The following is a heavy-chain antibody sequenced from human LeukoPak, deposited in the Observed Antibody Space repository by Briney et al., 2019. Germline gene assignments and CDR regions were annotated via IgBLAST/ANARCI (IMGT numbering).Heavy chain of an antibody. CDR1: GFTFSSYW. V-gene: IGHV3-7*01. CDR2: IKQDGSEK. CDR3: ARLLCYDSSGYNY. D-gene: IGHD3-22*01. Sequence: TGGSLRLSCAASGFTFSSYWMSWVRQAPGKGLDCVANIKQDGSEKYYVDSVKGRFTISRDNAKNSLYLQMNSLRAEDTAVYYCARLLCYDSSGYNYWGQGTLVTVSS. J-gene: IGHJ4*02.